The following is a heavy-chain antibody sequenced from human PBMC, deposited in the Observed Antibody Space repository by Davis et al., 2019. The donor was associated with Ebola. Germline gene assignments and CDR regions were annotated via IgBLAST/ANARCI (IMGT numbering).Heavy chain of an antibody. V-gene: IGHV3-23*01. CDR3: ARVDIGGEVDP. CDR1: GFTFLSHA. J-gene: IGHJ5*02. Sequence: GESLKISCAASGFTFLSHAMTWVXQAPASRLPFXSGISASGGVTYYGDSVKGRFTVSRDNSKNTLYLQMNSLRAEDTAVYYCARVDIGGEVDPWGQGTLVTVSS. D-gene: IGHD2-21*01. CDR2: ISASGGVT.